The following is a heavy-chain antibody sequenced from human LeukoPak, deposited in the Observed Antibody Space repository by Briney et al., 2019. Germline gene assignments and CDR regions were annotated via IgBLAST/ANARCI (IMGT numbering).Heavy chain of an antibody. D-gene: IGHD3-16*02. V-gene: IGHV3-74*01. Sequence: GGSLRLSCAASGFTFSNYWVHWVRHAAGKGLLWVSRINSDGTSTIHADFVEGRFSISRDNAKNTVSLQMNSLRAEDTAVYYCARDRDYDYVWGSYRYSDYWGQGTLVTVSS. CDR3: ARDRDYDYVWGSYRYSDY. CDR2: INSDGTST. J-gene: IGHJ4*02. CDR1: GFTFSNYW.